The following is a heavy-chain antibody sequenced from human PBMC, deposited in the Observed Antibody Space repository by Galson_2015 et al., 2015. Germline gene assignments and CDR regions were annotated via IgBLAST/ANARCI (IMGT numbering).Heavy chain of an antibody. CDR2: IGGTGAKT. D-gene: IGHD1/OR15-1a*01. Sequence: SLRLSCAASGFTFSNSAMTWVRQAPGKGLEWVAAIGGTGAKTYYSESAKGRFTVSRDNSKNTLFLQMNSLTADDTALYYCARVRGTSWNKGDWLDPWGQGPLFTVSS. V-gene: IGHV3-23*01. CDR1: GFTFSNSA. J-gene: IGHJ5*02. CDR3: ARVRGTSWNKGDWLDP.